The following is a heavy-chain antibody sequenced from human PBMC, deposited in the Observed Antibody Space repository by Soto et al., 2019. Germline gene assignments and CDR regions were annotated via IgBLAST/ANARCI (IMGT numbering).Heavy chain of an antibody. CDR1: GFTVSTYH. J-gene: IGHJ4*02. V-gene: IGHV3-66*01. D-gene: IGHD2-2*01. Sequence: GGSLRLSCAASGFTVSTYHMSWVRQAPGKGLEWVSVIYSAGSADFADSVKVRFTISRDNSKNTLYLQLSSLRAEDTAVYYCAREPPYPSYCSSTSCYGDYFDYWGQGTLVTVSS. CDR3: AREPPYPSYCSSTSCYGDYFDY. CDR2: IYSAGSA.